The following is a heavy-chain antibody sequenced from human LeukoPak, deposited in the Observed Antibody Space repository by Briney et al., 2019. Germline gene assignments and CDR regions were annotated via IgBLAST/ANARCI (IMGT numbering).Heavy chain of an antibody. Sequence: SETLSLTCAVSGYSIRGDDYWGWIRQSPGKGLEWIGSIYHSGSTHYNPSHKSRATISVDTSKNQFSLMLNSVTAADTAVYYCARNRSVTTTPGFDHWGQGTLVTVSS. V-gene: IGHV4-38-2*01. D-gene: IGHD4-17*01. CDR3: ARNRSVTTTPGFDH. J-gene: IGHJ4*02. CDR2: IYHSGST. CDR1: GYSIRGDDY.